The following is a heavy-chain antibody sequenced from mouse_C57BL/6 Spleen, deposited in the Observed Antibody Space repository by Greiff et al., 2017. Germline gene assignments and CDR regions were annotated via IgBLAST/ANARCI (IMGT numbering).Heavy chain of an antibody. Sequence: EVKLQQSGAELVRPGASVKLSCTASGFNIKDDYMHWVKQRPEQGLEWIGWIDPENGDTEYASKFQGKATITADTSSNTAYLQLSSLTSEDTAVYYCTTLYYDYSWFAYWGQGTLVTVSA. CDR2: IDPENGDT. J-gene: IGHJ3*01. CDR1: GFNIKDDY. CDR3: TTLYYDYSWFAY. V-gene: IGHV14-4*01. D-gene: IGHD2-4*01.